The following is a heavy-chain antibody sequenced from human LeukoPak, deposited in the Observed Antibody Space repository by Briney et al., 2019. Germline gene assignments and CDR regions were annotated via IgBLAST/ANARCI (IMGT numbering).Heavy chain of an antibody. V-gene: IGHV3-73*01. J-gene: IGHJ4*02. CDR1: GFTFSGSA. CDR2: IRSKANSYAT. CDR3: AREGIAAAGRPLDY. D-gene: IGHD6-13*01. Sequence: GGSLRLSCAASGFTFSGSAMHWVRQASGKGLEWVGRIRSKANSYATAYAASVKGRFTISRDDSKNTAYLQMNSLRAEDTAVYYCAREGIAAAGRPLDYWGQGTLVTVSS.